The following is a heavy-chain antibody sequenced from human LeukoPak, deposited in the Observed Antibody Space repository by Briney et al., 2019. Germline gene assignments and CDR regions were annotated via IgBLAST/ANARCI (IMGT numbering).Heavy chain of an antibody. CDR1: GFTFSTCS. Sequence: GGSLGLSCAASGFTFSTCSMNWVRQAPGKGLEWISFISTSGATIYYADSVKGRFTTSRDNAKNSLYLQMNSLRDEDTAIYYGARGVSFCGQGTLVTVSS. D-gene: IGHD2-15*01. V-gene: IGHV3-48*02. CDR3: ARGVSF. J-gene: IGHJ4*02. CDR2: ISTSGATI.